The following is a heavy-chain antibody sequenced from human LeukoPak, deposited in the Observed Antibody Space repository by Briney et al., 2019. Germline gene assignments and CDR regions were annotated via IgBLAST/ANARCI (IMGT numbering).Heavy chain of an antibody. CDR2: IYYSGST. Sequence: SETLSLTCAVSGYSISSSNWWGWIRQPPGKGLEWIGYIYYSGSTYYNPSLKSRVTMSVDTSKNQFSLKLSSVTAVDTAVYYCARVRGVFPYWYFDLWGRDTLVTVSS. J-gene: IGHJ2*01. CDR1: GYSISSSNW. V-gene: IGHV4-28*03. CDR3: ARVRGVFPYWYFDL. D-gene: IGHD3-10*01.